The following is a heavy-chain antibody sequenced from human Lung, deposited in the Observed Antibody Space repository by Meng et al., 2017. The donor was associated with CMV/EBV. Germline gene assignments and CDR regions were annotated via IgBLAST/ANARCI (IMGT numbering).Heavy chain of an antibody. CDR1: GFTFSSYA. CDR2: ISYDGSNK. D-gene: IGHD2-2*01. J-gene: IGHJ6*02. V-gene: IGHV3-30-3*01. Sequence: GESLKISCAASGFTFSSYAMHWVRQAPGKGLEWVAVISYDGSNKYYADSVKGRFTISRDNSKNTLYLQMNSLRAEDTAVYYCARDHFVVVPASYGMDVWGQGXTVTVSS. CDR3: ARDHFVVVPASYGMDV.